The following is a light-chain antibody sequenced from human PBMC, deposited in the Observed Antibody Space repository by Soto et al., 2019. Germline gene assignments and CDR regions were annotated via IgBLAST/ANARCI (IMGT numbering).Light chain of an antibody. J-gene: IGKJ5*01. CDR2: DAS. Sequence: EIVLTQSPATLSLSPGERATLSCRASQSVSSYLAWYQQKPGQAPRLLIYDASNRATGIPARFSGSGSGTDFTLTISSLEPEDFAVYYGHQRSNWPPITFGQGTRLEIK. V-gene: IGKV3-11*01. CDR3: HQRSNWPPIT. CDR1: QSVSSY.